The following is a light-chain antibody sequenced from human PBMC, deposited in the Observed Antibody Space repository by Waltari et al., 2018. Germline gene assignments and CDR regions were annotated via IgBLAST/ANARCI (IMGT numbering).Light chain of an antibody. J-gene: IGKJ2*02. CDR2: AAS. Sequence: DIQMTQSPSSLSASVGDRVTITCRASQTINHYLNWYQQRPGKAPKLLIYAASSLQSGVPSRFSGSESGTEFTRTISCLQPEDVATYYCQQTYSTPSTFGQGTKLEIK. CDR3: QQTYSTPST. CDR1: QTINHY. V-gene: IGKV1-39*01.